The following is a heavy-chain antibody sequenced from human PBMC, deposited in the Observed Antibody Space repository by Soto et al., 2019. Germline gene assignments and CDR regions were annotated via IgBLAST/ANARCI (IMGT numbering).Heavy chain of an antibody. CDR3: AKGRSGYVY. V-gene: IGHV1-69*02. Sequence: QVQLVQSGAAVKKPGSSVKVSCKASGGTFSSYTISWVRQAPGQGLEWMGRIIPILGIANYAQKFQGRVTFTANKPTSTAHMELSSLRSEDTAVYYCAKGRSGYVYWGQGTLVTVSS. CDR2: IIPILGIA. CDR1: GGTFSSYT. D-gene: IGHD5-12*01. J-gene: IGHJ4*02.